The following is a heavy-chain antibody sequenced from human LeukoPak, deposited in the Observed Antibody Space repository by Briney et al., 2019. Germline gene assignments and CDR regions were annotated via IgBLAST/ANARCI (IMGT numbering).Heavy chain of an antibody. J-gene: IGHJ4*02. CDR2: IIPIFGTA. D-gene: IGHD4-17*01. CDR1: GVTFSSYA. CDR3: AREPHDYGDYTLGY. V-gene: IGHV1-69*01. Sequence: SVKVSCKVSGVTFSSYAISGVRQAPGQGVEWVGGIIPIFGTANYAQKFQGRDTITADESPSTAYMELSSLRSEDTAVYYCAREPHDYGDYTLGYWGQGTLVTVSS.